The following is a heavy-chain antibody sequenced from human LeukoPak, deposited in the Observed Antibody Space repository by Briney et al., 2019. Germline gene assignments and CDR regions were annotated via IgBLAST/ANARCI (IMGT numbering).Heavy chain of an antibody. Sequence: RSGGSLRLSCAASGFTFSSYWMHWVRHAPGKGLVWVSRINSDGSSTDYAVSVKGRFTISRDNAKNTLYLQMNNLRAEDTAVYYCARDPMALDWFDPWGQGTLVTFSS. V-gene: IGHV3-74*01. CDR1: GFTFSSYW. CDR2: INSDGSST. J-gene: IGHJ5*02. CDR3: ARDPMALDWFDP. D-gene: IGHD3-10*01.